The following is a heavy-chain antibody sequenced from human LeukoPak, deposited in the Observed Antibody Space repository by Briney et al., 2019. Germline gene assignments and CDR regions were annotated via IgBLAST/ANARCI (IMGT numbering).Heavy chain of an antibody. D-gene: IGHD4-17*01. J-gene: IGHJ3*02. Sequence: GGSLRLSCAASGFTVSSNYMSWVRQAPGKGLEWVSLIYSGGSTYYADSVQGRFTISRDNAKSSLYLQMNSLRAEDTAVYYCARENGDYADAFDIWGQGTMVTVSS. CDR3: ARENGDYADAFDI. CDR2: IYSGGST. V-gene: IGHV3-66*01. CDR1: GFTVSSNY.